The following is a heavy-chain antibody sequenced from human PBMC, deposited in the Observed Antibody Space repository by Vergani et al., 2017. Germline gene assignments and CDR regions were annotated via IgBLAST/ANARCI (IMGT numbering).Heavy chain of an antibody. CDR2: IKRDGTET. CDR1: GFTFGDYY. CDR3: ARISCGSAPYLHY. Sequence: EVHLEESGGGLVQPGGSLRLSCAASGFTFGDYYMAWIRLAPGKGLDWVASIKRDGTETFYVDSVKGRFTISRDNAKTTLDLQMNSLRDEDRGVYYCARISCGSAPYLHYWGQGTLVTVAS. D-gene: IGHD2-21*01. J-gene: IGHJ1*01. V-gene: IGHV3-7*01.